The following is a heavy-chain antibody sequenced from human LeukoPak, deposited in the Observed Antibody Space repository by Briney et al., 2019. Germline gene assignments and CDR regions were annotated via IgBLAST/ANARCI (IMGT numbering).Heavy chain of an antibody. CDR2: INHSGST. V-gene: IGHV4-34*01. Sequence: SETLSLTCAVYGGFFSGYYWSWIRQPPGKGLEWIGEINHSGSTNYNPSLKSRVTISVDTSKNQFSLKLSSVTAADTAVYYCARKGPKVTIFGVVNRKTYMDVWGKGTTVTVSS. D-gene: IGHD3-3*01. CDR1: GGFFSGYY. J-gene: IGHJ6*03. CDR3: ARKGPKVTIFGVVNRKTYMDV.